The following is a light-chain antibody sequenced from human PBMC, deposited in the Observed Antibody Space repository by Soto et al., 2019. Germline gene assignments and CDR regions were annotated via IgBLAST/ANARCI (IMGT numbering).Light chain of an antibody. V-gene: IGLV2-14*01. Sequence: QSVLTQPPSVSGAPGQRVTISCTGTSSDVGGYNHVSWYQQQPGKAPKLVIYDVSNRPSGVSDRFSGSKSGNTASLTISGLQTEDEADYYCSSYTSSSTPEFGGGTKVTVL. CDR3: SSYTSSSTPE. CDR1: SSDVGGYNH. CDR2: DVS. J-gene: IGLJ3*02.